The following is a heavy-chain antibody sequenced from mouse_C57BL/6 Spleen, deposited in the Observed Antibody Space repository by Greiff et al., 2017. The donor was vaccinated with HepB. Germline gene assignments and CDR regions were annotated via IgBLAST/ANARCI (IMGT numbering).Heavy chain of an antibody. CDR1: GYTFTSYW. Sequence: VQLQQPGAELVMPGASVKLSCKASGYTFTSYWMHWVKQRPGQGLEWIGEIDPSDSYTNYNQKFKGKSTLTVDKSSSTAYMQLSSLTSEDSAVYYCARKVDDYDGLYYYAMDYWGQGTSVTVSS. CDR2: IDPSDSYT. CDR3: ARKVDDYDGLYYYAMDY. V-gene: IGHV1-69*01. D-gene: IGHD2-4*01. J-gene: IGHJ4*01.